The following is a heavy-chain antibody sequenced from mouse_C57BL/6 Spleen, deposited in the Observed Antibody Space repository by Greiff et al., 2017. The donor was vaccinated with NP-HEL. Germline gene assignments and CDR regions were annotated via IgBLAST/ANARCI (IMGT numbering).Heavy chain of an antibody. CDR3: ARREVVATDYAMDY. D-gene: IGHD1-1*01. CDR2: IYPRSGNT. CDR1: GYTFTSYG. Sequence: QVQLKQSGAELARPGASVKLSCKASGYTFTSYGISWVKQRTGQGLEWIGEIYPRSGNTYYNEKFKGKATLTADKSSSTAYMELRSLTSEDSAVYFCARREVVATDYAMDYWGQGTSVTVSS. V-gene: IGHV1-81*01. J-gene: IGHJ4*01.